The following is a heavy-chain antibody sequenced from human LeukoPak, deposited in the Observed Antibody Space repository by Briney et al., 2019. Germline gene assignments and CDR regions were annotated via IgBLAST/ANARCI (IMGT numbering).Heavy chain of an antibody. Sequence: PGGSLRLSCAASGFTFSSYGMQWVRLAPGKGLEWVAFIRYDGSNKYYADSVKGRFTISRDNSKNTLYLQMNSLRGEDTAVYYCAKDYSYSLYYFDYWGQGTLVTVSS. CDR2: IRYDGSNK. V-gene: IGHV3-30*02. J-gene: IGHJ4*02. CDR1: GFTFSSYG. D-gene: IGHD3-10*01. CDR3: AKDYSYSLYYFDY.